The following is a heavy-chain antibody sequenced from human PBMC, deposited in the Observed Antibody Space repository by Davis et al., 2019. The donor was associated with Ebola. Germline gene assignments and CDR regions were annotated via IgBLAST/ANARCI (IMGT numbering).Heavy chain of an antibody. D-gene: IGHD1-26*01. V-gene: IGHV3-30*03. J-gene: IGHJ4*02. CDR3: ARIDGPRVGLPEPGSGY. Sequence: GGSLRLSCAASGFNFSAYGLHWVRQAPGKGLGWVAVISFDGRNKNYAESVKGRFFISRDNPKSTLFLQMNSLRGEDTGIYYCARIDGPRVGLPEPGSGYWGQGNRVIVSS. CDR2: ISFDGRNK. CDR1: GFNFSAYG.